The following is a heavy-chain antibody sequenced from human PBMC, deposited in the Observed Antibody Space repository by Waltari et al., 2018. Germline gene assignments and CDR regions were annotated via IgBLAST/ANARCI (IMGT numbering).Heavy chain of an antibody. CDR2: THDSGIT. Sequence: QVQLQQWGAGLLKPSETLSLTCCVYGWSLSGYYWSWIRQPPGRGLEWIGETHDSGITNYNPSLKNRLTISMDMSKNQFSLRLSSVTAADTAAYYCTRGAAKAVAGTFWFDPWGQGTLVTVSS. V-gene: IGHV4-34*02. CDR1: GWSLSGYY. CDR3: TRGAAKAVAGTFWFDP. D-gene: IGHD6-19*01. J-gene: IGHJ5*02.